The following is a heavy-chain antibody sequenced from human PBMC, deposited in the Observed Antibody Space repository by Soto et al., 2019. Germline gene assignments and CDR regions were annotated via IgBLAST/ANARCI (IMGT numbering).Heavy chain of an antibody. CDR3: ATDGSYAQHV. CDR1: GFTFSDTL. CDR2: INSDGTTT. V-gene: IGHV3-74*01. J-gene: IGHJ6*02. Sequence: PGGSLRLSCAASGFTFSDTLMHWVRQAPGKGLVWVSHINSDGTTTTYADSVKGRFTISRDNAKNTVHLQMNSLRAEDTAVYYCATDGSYAQHVWGQGTTVTVAS. D-gene: IGHD2-2*01.